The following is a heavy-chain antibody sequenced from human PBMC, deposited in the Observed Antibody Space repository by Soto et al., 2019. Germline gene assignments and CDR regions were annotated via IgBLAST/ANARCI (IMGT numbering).Heavy chain of an antibody. CDR2: IIPIFGTT. CDR1: GGTFSNYP. CDR3: ARGNHRWLQLWYFDL. D-gene: IGHD5-12*01. J-gene: IGHJ2*01. Sequence: QVQLVQSGAEVKKPGSSVKVSCKASGGTFSNYPISWVRQAPGQGLEWMGGIIPIFGTTNYAQKFQGRVTMTADESTSTAYMGLSSLSSEDTAVFYCARGNHRWLQLWYFDLWGRGTLVTVSS. V-gene: IGHV1-69*12.